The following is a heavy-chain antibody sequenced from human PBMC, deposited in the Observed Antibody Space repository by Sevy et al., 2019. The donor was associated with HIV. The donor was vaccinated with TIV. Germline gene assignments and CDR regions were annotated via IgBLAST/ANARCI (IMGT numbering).Heavy chain of an antibody. CDR2: IRGSGGNA. CDR1: GFTFSNYA. J-gene: IGHJ4*02. D-gene: IGHD6-13*01. Sequence: GGSLRLSCAASGFTFSNYAMSWVRQAPGKGLEWVAGIRGSGGNADYADSVRGRFTISRDNSKNTLYLQLNSLRVDDTAIYYCAKDWGLGISIYYFDYWGQGILVTVSS. V-gene: IGHV3-23*01. CDR3: AKDWGLGISIYYFDY.